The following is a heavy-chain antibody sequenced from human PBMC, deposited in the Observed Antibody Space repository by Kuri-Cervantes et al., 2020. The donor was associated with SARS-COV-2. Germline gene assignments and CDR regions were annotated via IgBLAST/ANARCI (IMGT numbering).Heavy chain of an antibody. CDR2: INTNTGNP. CDR1: GYTLTSYA. V-gene: IGHV7-4-1*02. J-gene: IGHJ5*02. D-gene: IGHD6-13*01. CDR3: ARDWFSRPQYKTGYSSSFDP. Sequence: ASVKVSCKASGYTLTSYAMNWVRQAPGQGLEWMGWINTNTGNPTYAQGFTGRFVFSLDTSVSTAYLQISSLKAEDTAVYYCARDWFSRPQYKTGYSSSFDPWGQGTLVTVSS.